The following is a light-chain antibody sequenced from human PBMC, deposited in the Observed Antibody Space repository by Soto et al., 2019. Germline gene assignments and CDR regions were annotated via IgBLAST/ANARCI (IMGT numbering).Light chain of an antibody. CDR2: DVS. V-gene: IGLV2-14*03. Sequence: QSALTQPASLSGSPGQSITISCTGTSSDIGSYNYVSWYQQHPGKAPKLMIFDVSYRPSGISDRFSGSKSGNTASLTISGLQPEDGADYYCSSYGASSTLFGGGTKLPVL. J-gene: IGLJ3*02. CDR1: SSDIGSYNY. CDR3: SSYGASSTL.